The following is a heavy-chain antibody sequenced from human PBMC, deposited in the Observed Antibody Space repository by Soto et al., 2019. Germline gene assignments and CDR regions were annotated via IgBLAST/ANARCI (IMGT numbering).Heavy chain of an antibody. CDR3: ARDWQYCSGGSCYSGAFDL. V-gene: IGHV3-53*01. CDR2: IYSGGGT. D-gene: IGHD2-15*01. Sequence: EVQLVESGGGVIRPGGSLRLSCAAFGFTVIRNSMTWVRQAPGKGLEWVSVIYSGGGTYLADSVKGRFTISRDNSKNTLYLQMNSLRAEDTAVYYCARDWQYCSGGSCYSGAFDLWGQGTMVTVSS. CDR1: GFTVIRNS. J-gene: IGHJ3*01.